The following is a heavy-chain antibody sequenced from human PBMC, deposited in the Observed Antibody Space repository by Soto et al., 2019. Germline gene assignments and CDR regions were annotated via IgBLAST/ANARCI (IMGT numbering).Heavy chain of an antibody. Sequence: SETLSLTCTVSGGSISSSSYYWGWIRQPPGKGLEWIGSIYYSGSTYYNPSLKSRVTISVDTSKNQFSLKLSSVTAADTAVYYCARHLGTEWFDPWGQGTLVTVSS. D-gene: IGHD1-26*01. CDR3: ARHLGTEWFDP. J-gene: IGHJ5*02. CDR1: GGSISSSSYY. V-gene: IGHV4-39*01. CDR2: IYYSGST.